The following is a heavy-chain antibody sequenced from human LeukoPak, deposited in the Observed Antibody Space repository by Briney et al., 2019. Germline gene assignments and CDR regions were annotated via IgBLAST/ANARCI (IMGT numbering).Heavy chain of an antibody. CDR1: GGTFSSYA. CDR3: ARGGAPKWLLLAY. Sequence: GASVKVSCKASGGTFSSYAISWVRQAPGQGLEWMGGIIPIFGTANYAQKFQGRVTITTDESTSTAYMELSSLRSEDTAVYYCARGGAPKWLLLAYWGQGTLVTVSS. J-gene: IGHJ4*02. V-gene: IGHV1-69*05. D-gene: IGHD3-22*01. CDR2: IIPIFGTA.